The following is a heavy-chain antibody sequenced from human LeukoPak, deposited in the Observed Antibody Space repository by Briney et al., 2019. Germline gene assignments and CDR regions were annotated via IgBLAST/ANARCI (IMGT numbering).Heavy chain of an antibody. Sequence: GGSLRLSCAASGFTISNYAMMWVRQAPGKGLEWVSSITGAGDTIYVDSVKGRFTVSRDNSKNTLYLQINRLTAEDTALYYCGKGKAPGAVDWFDPWGQGTLVTVSS. V-gene: IGHV3-23*01. D-gene: IGHD2-8*02. CDR2: ITGAGDT. J-gene: IGHJ5*02. CDR1: GFTISNYA. CDR3: GKGKAPGAVDWFDP.